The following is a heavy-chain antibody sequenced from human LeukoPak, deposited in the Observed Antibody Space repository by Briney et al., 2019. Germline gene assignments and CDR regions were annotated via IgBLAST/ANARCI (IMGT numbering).Heavy chain of an antibody. Sequence: ASVKVSCKASGYTFTSYDINWVRQATGQGLEWMGWISAYNGNTNYAQKLQGRVTMTTDTSTSTAYMELRSLRSDDTAVYYCARDSSGSYGFYAFDIWGQGTMVTVSS. J-gene: IGHJ3*02. CDR2: ISAYNGNT. V-gene: IGHV1-18*01. CDR3: ARDSSGSYGFYAFDI. CDR1: GYTFTSYD. D-gene: IGHD1-26*01.